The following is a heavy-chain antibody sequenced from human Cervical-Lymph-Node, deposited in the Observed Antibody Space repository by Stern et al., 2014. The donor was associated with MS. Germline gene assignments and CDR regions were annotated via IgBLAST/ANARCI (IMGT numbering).Heavy chain of an antibody. J-gene: IGHJ4*02. CDR2: INPTTGNS. D-gene: IGHD5-18*01. V-gene: IGHV7-4-1*02. CDR3: ARDFVDTAMITRSDYLDS. CDR1: GYTLPNYP. Sequence: VQLLESGSELKEPGASVKVSCKASGYTLPNYPMNWVRQAPGQGLEWMGWINPTTGNSTYAQGFTGRFVFSLDTSVSTAYLHISSLKAEDTAVYYCARDFVDTAMITRSDYLDSWGQGALVTVSS.